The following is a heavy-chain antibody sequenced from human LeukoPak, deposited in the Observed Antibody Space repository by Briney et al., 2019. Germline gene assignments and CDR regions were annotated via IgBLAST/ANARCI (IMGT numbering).Heavy chain of an antibody. J-gene: IGHJ4*02. CDR2: MYFGGSS. CDR1: GGSISTSSYY. CDR3: TRASRGYSYGFAEY. D-gene: IGHD5-18*01. V-gene: IGHV4-61*05. Sequence: SETLSLTCTVSGGSISTSSYYWGWIRQPPGKGLEWIGYMYFGGSSNYNPSLKSRVTISVDTSKNQLSLNLNSVTAADTAVYYCTRASRGYSYGFAEYWGQGTLVTVSS.